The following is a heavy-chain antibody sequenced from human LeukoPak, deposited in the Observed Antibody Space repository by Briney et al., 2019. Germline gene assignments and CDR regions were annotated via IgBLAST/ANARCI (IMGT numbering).Heavy chain of an antibody. CDR1: GFTFSTYG. CDR3: ARDRDYSSRWNFGKDYYMDV. CDR2: IWYDGSHA. J-gene: IGHJ6*03. Sequence: AGGSLRLSCSASGFTFSTYGMNWVRQAPGKGLEWVAVIWYDGSHANYADAVKGRFTISRDNSKNTLYLQMNSPRAEDTAVYYCARDRDYSSRWNFGKDYYMDVWGKGTTVTVSS. V-gene: IGHV3-33*01. D-gene: IGHD6-13*01.